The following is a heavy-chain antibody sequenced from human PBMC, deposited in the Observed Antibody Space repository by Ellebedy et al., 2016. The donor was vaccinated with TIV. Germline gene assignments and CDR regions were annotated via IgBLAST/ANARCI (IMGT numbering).Heavy chain of an antibody. D-gene: IGHD6-13*01. CDR1: GYTFTGYY. Sequence: ASVKVSCKASGYTFTGYYMHWVRQAPGQGLGWMGWINPNSGGTNYAQKFQGRVTISADKSISTAYLQWSSLKASDTAMYYCARYEGIAGGIDYWGQGTLVTVSP. V-gene: IGHV1-2*02. CDR3: ARYEGIAGGIDY. CDR2: INPNSGGT. J-gene: IGHJ4*02.